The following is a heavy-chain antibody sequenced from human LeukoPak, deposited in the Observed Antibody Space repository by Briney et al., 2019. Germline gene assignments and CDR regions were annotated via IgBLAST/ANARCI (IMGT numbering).Heavy chain of an antibody. V-gene: IGHV4-59*01. CDR1: GGSFSGYY. CDR2: IYYSGST. Sequence: SETLSLTCAVYGGSFSGYYWSWIRQPPGKGLEWIGYIYYSGSTNYSPSLKSRVTISVDTSKNQFSLKLSSVTAADTAVYYCARLGGGDSYYYYYMDVWGKGTTVTISS. J-gene: IGHJ6*03. D-gene: IGHD2-21*02. CDR3: ARLGGGDSYYYYYMDV.